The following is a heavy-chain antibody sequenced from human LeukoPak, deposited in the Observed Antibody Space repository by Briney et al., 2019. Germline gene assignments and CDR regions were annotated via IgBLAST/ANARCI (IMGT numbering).Heavy chain of an antibody. V-gene: IGHV1-46*01. CDR3: ARALNPLTGTYYFDY. CDR2: INPSGGST. CDR1: GYTFTSYY. D-gene: IGHD4/OR15-4a*01. J-gene: IGHJ4*02. Sequence: GASVKVSCKASGYTFTSYYMHWVRQAPGQGLEWMGIINPSGGSTSYAQKFQGRVTMTRDTSTSTVYMELSSLRSEDTAVYYCARALNPLTGTYYFDYWGQGTLVTVSS.